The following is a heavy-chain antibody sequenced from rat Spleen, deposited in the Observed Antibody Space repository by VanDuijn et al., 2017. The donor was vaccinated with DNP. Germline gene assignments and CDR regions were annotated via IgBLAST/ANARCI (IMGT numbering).Heavy chain of an antibody. Sequence: EVQLVESDGGLVQPGRSLKLSCAASGFTFSDYYMAWVRQAPTKGLDWVATIIYDGSRTYYRDSVKGRFTIYRDNTKSTLYLQMDSLRSEDTATYYCVRQSGHFDYWGQGVMVTVSS. CDR1: GFTFSDYY. V-gene: IGHV5S10*01. CDR3: VRQSGHFDY. CDR2: IIYDGSRT. J-gene: IGHJ2*01. D-gene: IGHD1-1*01.